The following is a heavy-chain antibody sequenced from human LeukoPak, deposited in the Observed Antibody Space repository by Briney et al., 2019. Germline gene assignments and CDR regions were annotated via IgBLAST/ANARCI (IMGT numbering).Heavy chain of an antibody. J-gene: IGHJ4*02. CDR2: MNPNSGNT. CDR3: ARVRTMVRGGPVGY. CDR1: GGTFSSYA. Sequence: ASVKVSCKASGGTFSSYAISWVRQAPGQGLEWMGWMNPNSGNTGYAQKFQGRVTMTRNTSISTAYMELSSLRSEDTAVYYCARVRTMVRGGPVGYWGQGTLVTVSS. V-gene: IGHV1-8*02. D-gene: IGHD3-10*01.